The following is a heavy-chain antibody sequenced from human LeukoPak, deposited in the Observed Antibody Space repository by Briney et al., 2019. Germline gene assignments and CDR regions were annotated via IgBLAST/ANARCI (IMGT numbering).Heavy chain of an antibody. CDR3: ARERLENCNDGSCPDALDN. CDR2: IGFDVSRI. V-gene: IGHV3-33*01. CDR1: GFSFSSYL. Sequence: GGSLRLSCAASGFSFSSYLMHWVRQAPGKGLEWVALIGFDVSRIYYADSVKGRFTISRDNSKNTLYLQMNSLRDEDTAVYFCARERLENCNDGSCPDALDNWGQGTMVTISS. D-gene: IGHD2-15*01. J-gene: IGHJ3*02.